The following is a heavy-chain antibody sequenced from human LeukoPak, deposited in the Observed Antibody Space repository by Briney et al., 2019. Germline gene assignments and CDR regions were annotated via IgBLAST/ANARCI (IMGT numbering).Heavy chain of an antibody. Sequence: KPGGSLRLSCAASGFTFSDYYMSWIRQAPGKGLEWVSYISSSGSTIYYADSVKGRFTISRDNAKNSLYLQMNSLRAEDTAVYYCAKDIVVVPAAMTHFQHWGQGTLVTVSS. D-gene: IGHD2-2*01. V-gene: IGHV3-11*01. CDR1: GFTFSDYY. J-gene: IGHJ1*01. CDR2: ISSSGSTI. CDR3: AKDIVVVPAAMTHFQH.